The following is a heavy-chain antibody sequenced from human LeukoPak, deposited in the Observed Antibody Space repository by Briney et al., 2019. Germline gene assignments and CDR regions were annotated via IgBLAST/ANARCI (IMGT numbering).Heavy chain of an antibody. CDR3: ARGRYSGSYYIDY. V-gene: IGHV3-74*01. J-gene: IGHJ4*02. Sequence: GRSLRLSCAASGFTFSSYWMHWVRQAPGKGLVWVSHINSDGSNTNNADSVKGRFTISRDNAKNTLYLQMNSLRAEDTAVYYCARGRYSGSYYIDYWGQGTLVTVSS. D-gene: IGHD1-26*01. CDR2: INSDGSNT. CDR1: GFTFSSYW.